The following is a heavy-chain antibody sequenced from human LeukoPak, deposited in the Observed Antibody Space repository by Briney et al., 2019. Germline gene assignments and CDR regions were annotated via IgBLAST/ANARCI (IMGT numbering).Heavy chain of an antibody. V-gene: IGHV3-7*01. Sequence: GGSLRLSCAASGFTFSENWMSWVRQAPGKGLEWVANIKEDGGDKYHVDSVKGRFTISRDNAKSSLDLEMNSLRTEDTAVYYCYTSGGYWGQGTLVTVSS. J-gene: IGHJ4*02. CDR1: GFTFSENW. CDR3: YTSGGY. CDR2: IKEDGGDK. D-gene: IGHD3-16*01.